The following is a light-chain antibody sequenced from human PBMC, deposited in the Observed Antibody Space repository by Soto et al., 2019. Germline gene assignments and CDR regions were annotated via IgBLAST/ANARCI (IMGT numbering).Light chain of an antibody. CDR2: AAS. CDR3: QKSYSTPIT. Sequence: DIQMTQSPSSLSASVGDRVTSTCRASQSISSYLNWYQQKPGKAPKLLIYAASSLQSGVPSRFSGSGSGTDFTLTISSLQPEDFATYYCQKSYSTPITFGQGTRREIK. CDR1: QSISSY. V-gene: IGKV1-39*01. J-gene: IGKJ5*01.